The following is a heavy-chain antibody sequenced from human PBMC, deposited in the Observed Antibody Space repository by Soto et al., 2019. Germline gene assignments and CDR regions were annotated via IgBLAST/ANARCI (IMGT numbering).Heavy chain of an antibody. D-gene: IGHD2-15*01. V-gene: IGHV3-48*01. Sequence: PGGSLRLSCAASEFSFSDYWMARVRQAPGKGLEWVSYISSSSSTIYYADSVKGRFTISRDNAKNSLYLQMNSLRAEDTAVYYCARDRCSGGSCYSTNLPHWGQGTLVTVSS. CDR2: ISSSSSTI. J-gene: IGHJ1*01. CDR3: ARDRCSGGSCYSTNLPH. CDR1: EFSFSDYW.